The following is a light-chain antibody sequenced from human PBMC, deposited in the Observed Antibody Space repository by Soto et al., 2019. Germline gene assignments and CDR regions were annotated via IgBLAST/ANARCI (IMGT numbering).Light chain of an antibody. Sequence: DIQMTQSPSTLSASVGDRVTITCRASQSISSWLAWYQQNPGKAPKLLIYKASTLQSGVPSRFSGSGSGTEFTLAISSLQPDDSATYYCQQYNDTWTFGQGTKV. J-gene: IGKJ1*01. CDR1: QSISSW. CDR2: KAS. V-gene: IGKV1-5*03. CDR3: QQYNDTWT.